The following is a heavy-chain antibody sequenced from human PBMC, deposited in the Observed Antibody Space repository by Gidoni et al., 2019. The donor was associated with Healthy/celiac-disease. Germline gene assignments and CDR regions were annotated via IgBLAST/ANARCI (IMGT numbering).Heavy chain of an antibody. Sequence: STYYNPSLKSRVTISVDTSKNQFSLKLSSVTAADTAVYYCAGYYDFWSGYYENWFDPWGQGTLVTVSS. CDR3: AGYYDFWSGYYENWFDP. D-gene: IGHD3-3*01. CDR2: ST. V-gene: IGHV4-30-2*05. J-gene: IGHJ5*02.